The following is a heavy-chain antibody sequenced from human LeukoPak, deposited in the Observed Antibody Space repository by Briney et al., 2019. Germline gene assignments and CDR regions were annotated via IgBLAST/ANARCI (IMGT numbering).Heavy chain of an antibody. CDR3: ARCSVPADDY. Sequence: PGGSLRLSCAASGFTFSSCSMNWVRQAPGKGLEWVSSISSSSSYIYYADSVKGRFTISRDNAKNSLYLQMNSLRAEDTAVYYCARCSVPADDYWGQGTLVTVSS. CDR2: ISSSSSYI. CDR1: GFTFSSCS. J-gene: IGHJ4*02. V-gene: IGHV3-21*01. D-gene: IGHD2-2*01.